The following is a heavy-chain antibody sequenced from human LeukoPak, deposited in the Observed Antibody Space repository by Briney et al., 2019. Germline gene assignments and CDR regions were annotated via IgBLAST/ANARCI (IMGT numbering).Heavy chain of an antibody. Sequence: SETLSLTCAVSGGSISSSNWWSWVRQSPGKGLEWIGEIYHSGNTNDNPSLKSRATISVDKSKNQFSLKLSSVTAADTAVYYCARGEFDGGVYFDYWGQGTLVTVSS. J-gene: IGHJ4*02. CDR3: ARGEFDGGVYFDY. V-gene: IGHV4-4*02. CDR2: IYHSGNT. D-gene: IGHD3-16*01. CDR1: GGSISSSNW.